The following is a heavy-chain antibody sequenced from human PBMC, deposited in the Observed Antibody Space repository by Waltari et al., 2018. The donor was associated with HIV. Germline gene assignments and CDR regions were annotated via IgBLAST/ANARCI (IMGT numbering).Heavy chain of an antibody. CDR1: AYFISSDYS. CDR2: ISHSGNV. D-gene: IGHD3-3*01. Sequence: QVQLQESGPGLVKPSETLSLPCSVSAYFISSDYSWGWIRQSPGRGLEWIGSISHSGNVVYNPSLKSRTTIVGNPSKNQFFLRLASATAADTAVYYCAGTSYDLLQGYYFDFWGQGRPVTVSS. V-gene: IGHV4-38-2*02. CDR3: AGTSYDLLQGYYFDF. J-gene: IGHJ4*02.